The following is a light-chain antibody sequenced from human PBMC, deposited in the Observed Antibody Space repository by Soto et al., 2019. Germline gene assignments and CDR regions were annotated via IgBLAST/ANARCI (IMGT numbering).Light chain of an antibody. CDR3: CSCAGSSHVV. CDR2: EGS. J-gene: IGLJ2*01. V-gene: IGLV2-23*01. Sequence: QSALTQPASVSGSPGQSITISCTGTSSDVGSYNLVSWYQQHPGKAPKLMIYEGSKRPSGVSNRFSGSKSGNTASLTISGLQAEDEADYYCCSCAGSSHVVFGGGTKLTVL. CDR1: SSDVGSYNL.